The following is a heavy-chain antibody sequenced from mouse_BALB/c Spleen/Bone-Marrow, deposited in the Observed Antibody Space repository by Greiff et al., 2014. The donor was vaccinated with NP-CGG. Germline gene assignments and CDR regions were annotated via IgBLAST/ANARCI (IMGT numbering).Heavy chain of an antibody. CDR1: GFTFSSFG. D-gene: IGHD1-1*01. CDR2: ISSGSSTI. Sequence: VHVKQSGGGLVQPGGSRKLSCAASGFTFSSFGMHWVRQAPEKGLEWVAYISSGSSTIYYADTVKGRFTISRDNPKNTLFLQMTSLRSEDTAMYYCARSGIGYYYGSNSYAMDYWGQGTSVTVSS. CDR3: ARSGIGYYYGSNSYAMDY. J-gene: IGHJ4*01. V-gene: IGHV5-17*02.